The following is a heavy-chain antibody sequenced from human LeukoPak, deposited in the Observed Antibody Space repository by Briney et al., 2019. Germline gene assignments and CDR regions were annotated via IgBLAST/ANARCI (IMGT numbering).Heavy chain of an antibody. D-gene: IGHD3-16*01. V-gene: IGHV3-49*04. CDR2: IRSKTYGGTT. J-gene: IGHJ3*01. CDR1: GFTFTSYN. Sequence: GGSLRLSCAASGFTFTSYNMNWVRQAPGKGLEWVGFIRSKTYGGTTEYAASVKGRFTISRDDSKSIAYLQMNSLKTEDTAVYFCSREGPGGIFDFWGQGTMVTVSS. CDR3: SREGPGGIFDF.